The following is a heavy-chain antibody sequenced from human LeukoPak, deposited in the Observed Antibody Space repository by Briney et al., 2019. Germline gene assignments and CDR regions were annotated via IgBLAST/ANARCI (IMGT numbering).Heavy chain of an antibody. J-gene: IGHJ4*02. Sequence: GGSLRLSCGASGFTFSSYWMPWIRQAPGKGLVWISRINSDGSTTSYADSVKGRFTISRDNAKNTLYLQMNSLRAEDTAVYYCARGNYYGQDYWGQGTLVTVSS. V-gene: IGHV3-74*01. D-gene: IGHD3-10*01. CDR2: INSDGSTT. CDR1: GFTFSSYW. CDR3: ARGNYYGQDY.